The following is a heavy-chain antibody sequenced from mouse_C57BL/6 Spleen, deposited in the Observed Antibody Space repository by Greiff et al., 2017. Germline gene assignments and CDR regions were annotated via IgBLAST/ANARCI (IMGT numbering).Heavy chain of an antibody. V-gene: IGHV14-1*01. CDR2: IDPEDGDT. CDR1: GFNIKDYY. CDR3: TTYGSSYDVDV. Sequence: EVQLQQSGAELVRPGASVKLSCTASGFNIKDYYMPWVKQSPEQGLEWIGRIDPEDGDTEYAPTFQGAATMSADTSTNTVCLQLSRLTAEDAAVYYCTTYGSSYDVDVWGTGTTVTVSS. D-gene: IGHD1-1*01. J-gene: IGHJ1*03.